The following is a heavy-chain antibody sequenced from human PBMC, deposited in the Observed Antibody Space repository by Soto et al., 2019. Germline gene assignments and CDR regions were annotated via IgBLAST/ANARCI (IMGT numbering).Heavy chain of an antibody. CDR3: ARHPRPRKGTLPSWYEK. CDR2: IYYSGST. D-gene: IGHD6-13*01. CDR1: GGSISSYY. V-gene: IGHV4-59*08. Sequence: QVPLQESGPGLVKPSETLSLTCTVSGGSISSYYWSWIRQPPGKGLEWIGYIYYSGSTNYNPSLKSRVTISVDTSKNQFSLKLSSVTAADTAVYYCARHPRPRKGTLPSWYEKWGQGTLVTVSS. J-gene: IGHJ4*02.